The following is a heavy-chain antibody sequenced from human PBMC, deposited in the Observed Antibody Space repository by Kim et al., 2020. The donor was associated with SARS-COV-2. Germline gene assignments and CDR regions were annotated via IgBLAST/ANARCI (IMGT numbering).Heavy chain of an antibody. D-gene: IGHD3-10*01. J-gene: IGHJ4*02. CDR2: ISYDGSNK. CDR1: GFTFSSYG. CDR3: AKDLIAGSGSSPDY. V-gene: IGHV3-30*18. Sequence: GGSLRLSCAASGFTFSSYGMHWVRQAPGKGLEWVAVISYDGSNKYYADSVKGRFTISRDNSKNTLYLQMNSLRAEDTAVYYCAKDLIAGSGSSPDYWGQGTLVTVSS.